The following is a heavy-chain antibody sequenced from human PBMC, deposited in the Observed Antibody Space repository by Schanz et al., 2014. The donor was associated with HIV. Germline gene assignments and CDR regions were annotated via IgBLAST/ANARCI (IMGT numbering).Heavy chain of an antibody. Sequence: EVQLLEFGGGSVRPGESLRLSCLASGFTFGTKWMYWVRQGPGKGPAWVAYITPDGSVTYADSVKGRFTASRDSSKNTLYLQMDSLRVEDTATYYCRVFMYSYDVWGQGTMVTVSS. CDR2: ITPDGSVT. V-gene: IGHV3-74*02. J-gene: IGHJ3*01. D-gene: IGHD1-26*01. CDR3: RVFMYSYDV. CDR1: GFTFGTKW.